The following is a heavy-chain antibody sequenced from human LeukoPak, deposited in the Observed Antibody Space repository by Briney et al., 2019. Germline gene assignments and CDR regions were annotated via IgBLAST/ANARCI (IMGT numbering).Heavy chain of an antibody. V-gene: IGHV4-30-4*01. D-gene: IGHD3-10*01. J-gene: IGHJ4*02. Sequence: SETLSLTCTVSGGSISSSSYYWSWIRQPPGKGLEWIGYIYYSGSTYYNPSLKSRVTISVDTSKNQFSLKLSSVTAADTAVYYCARAGGSGSYYIGYWGQGTLVTVSS. CDR3: ARAGGSGSYYIGY. CDR2: IYYSGST. CDR1: GGSISSSSYY.